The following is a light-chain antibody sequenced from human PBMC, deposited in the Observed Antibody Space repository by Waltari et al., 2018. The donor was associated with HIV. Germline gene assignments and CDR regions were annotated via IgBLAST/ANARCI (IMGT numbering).Light chain of an antibody. J-gene: IGKJ2*01. CDR1: QSISNY. Sequence: DIQVTQSPSSLSAAVGDRVTISCRASQSISNYLNWYQQKPGKAPELLVYAASSLQSGVPSSFSGSGSGTDFTLIISSLQREDFATYYCQQSYSTPRTFGQGTKVEIK. CDR3: QQSYSTPRT. V-gene: IGKV1-39*01. CDR2: AAS.